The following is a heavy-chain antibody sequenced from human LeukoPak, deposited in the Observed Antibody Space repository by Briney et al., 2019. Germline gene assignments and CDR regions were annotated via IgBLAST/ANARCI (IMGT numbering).Heavy chain of an antibody. CDR2: FYYGGRT. CDR1: GGSITTYF. V-gene: IGHV4-59*05. J-gene: IGHJ4*02. CDR3: ATLRRYGSGTNYPPGYFDY. Sequence: SETLSLTCTVSGGSITTYFWSWIRQTPGKGLEWVGTFYYGGRTYYNPSLNSRVSVSVDTSQNHFSLHLNSVTAADTAVYYCATLRRYGSGTNYPPGYFDYWGQGTLVSVSS. D-gene: IGHD3-10*01.